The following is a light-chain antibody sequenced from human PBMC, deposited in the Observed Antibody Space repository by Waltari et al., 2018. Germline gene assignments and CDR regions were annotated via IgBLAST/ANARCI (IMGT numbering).Light chain of an antibody. Sequence: QSALTQPASVSGSHGQSITISCPGTSGNIGRHTYVSWYQQHPGKAPKLVIYDVTNRPSGVSNRFSGSKSGNTASLTISGLQTEDEADYYCSSYTNDNKVFGGGTKVTVL. CDR3: SSYTNDNKV. CDR2: DVT. V-gene: IGLV2-14*03. CDR1: SGNIGRHTY. J-gene: IGLJ2*01.